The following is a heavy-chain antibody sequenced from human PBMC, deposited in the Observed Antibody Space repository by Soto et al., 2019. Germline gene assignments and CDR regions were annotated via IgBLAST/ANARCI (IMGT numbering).Heavy chain of an antibody. CDR1: GFTFSSYG. CDR3: AKDVVVGATTGLGDYYYYYGMDV. V-gene: IGHV3-30*18. Sequence: GGSLRLSCAASGFTFSSYGMHWVRQAPGKGLEGVAVISYDGSNKYYADSVKGRFTISRDNSKNTLYLQMNSLRAEDTAVYYCAKDVVVGATTGLGDYYYYYGMDVWGQGTTVTVSS. CDR2: ISYDGSNK. J-gene: IGHJ6*02. D-gene: IGHD1-26*01.